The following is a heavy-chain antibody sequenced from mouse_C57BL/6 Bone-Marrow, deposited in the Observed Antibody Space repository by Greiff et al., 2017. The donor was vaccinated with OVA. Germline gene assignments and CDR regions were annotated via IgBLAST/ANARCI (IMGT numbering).Heavy chain of an antibody. V-gene: IGHV14-4*01. J-gene: IGHJ1*03. CDR2: IDPENGDT. CDR3: TLYYYGSSWYFDV. D-gene: IGHD1-1*01. CDR1: GFNIKDDY. Sequence: VHVKQSGAELVRPGASVKLSCTASGFNIKDDYMHWVKQRPEQGLEWIGWIDPENGDTEYASKFQGKATITADTSSNTAYLQLSSLTSEDTAVYYCTLYYYGSSWYFDVWGTGTTVTVSS.